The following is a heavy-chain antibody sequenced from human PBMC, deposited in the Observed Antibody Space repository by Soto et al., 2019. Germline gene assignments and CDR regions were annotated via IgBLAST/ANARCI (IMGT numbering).Heavy chain of an antibody. CDR2: IIPIFGTA. J-gene: IGHJ6*02. CDR3: ARDTHDYGDEYYYYYGMDV. Sequence: QVQLVQSGAEVKKPGSSVKVSCKASGGTFSSYAISWVRQAPGQGLEWMGGIIPIFGTANYAQKFQGRVTINADDSTSTAYMELSSLRSEDTAVYYCARDTHDYGDEYYYYYGMDVWGQGTTVTVSS. CDR1: GGTFSSYA. D-gene: IGHD4-17*01. V-gene: IGHV1-69*01.